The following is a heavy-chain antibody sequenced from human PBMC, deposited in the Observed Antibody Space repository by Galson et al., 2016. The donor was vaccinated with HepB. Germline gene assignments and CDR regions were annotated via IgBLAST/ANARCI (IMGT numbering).Heavy chain of an antibody. Sequence: SLRLSCAASGFTFDDHAMHWVRQAPGKGLEWVAGLTWNSAKIAYAGSVKGRFTISGDNPMNSLYLQMNSLRDEDTAVFYCVKDSLGSGLFYFDQWGQGTLVTVSS. J-gene: IGHJ4*02. CDR2: LTWNSAKI. V-gene: IGHV3-9*01. CDR1: GFTFDDHA. D-gene: IGHD6-19*01. CDR3: VKDSLGSGLFYFDQ.